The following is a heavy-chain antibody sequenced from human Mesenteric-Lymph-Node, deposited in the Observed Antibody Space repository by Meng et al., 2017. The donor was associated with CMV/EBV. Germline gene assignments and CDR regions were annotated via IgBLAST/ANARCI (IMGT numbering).Heavy chain of an antibody. CDR2: IYGTGIT. CDR3: AKSRSSTPGIVDD. CDR1: GVSVTSGAYH. V-gene: IGHV4-61*08. D-gene: IGHD2/OR15-2a*01. Sequence: QGCLQESGPGLVKPSETLSLTCIVSGVSVTSGAYHWSWIRQSPGKGLEWIGYIYGTGITIYNPSLKSRVTILLETSKNQFSLKLNSVTTADTAVYYCAKSRSSTPGIVDDWGQGTLVTVSS. J-gene: IGHJ4*02.